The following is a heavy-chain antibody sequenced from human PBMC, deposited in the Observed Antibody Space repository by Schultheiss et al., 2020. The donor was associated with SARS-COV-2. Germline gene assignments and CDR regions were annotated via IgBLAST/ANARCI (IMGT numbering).Heavy chain of an antibody. CDR2: ISSSSSTI. D-gene: IGHD3-3*01. J-gene: IGHJ3*02. CDR1: GFTFSSYS. V-gene: IGHV3-48*01. Sequence: GGSLRLSCAASGFTFSSYSMNWVRQAPGKGLEWVSYISSSSSTIYYADSVKGRFTISRDNAKNSLYLQMNSLRAEDTAVYYCASRPGPVTIFGVVPMGDAFDIWGQGTMVTVSS. CDR3: ASRPGPVTIFGVVPMGDAFDI.